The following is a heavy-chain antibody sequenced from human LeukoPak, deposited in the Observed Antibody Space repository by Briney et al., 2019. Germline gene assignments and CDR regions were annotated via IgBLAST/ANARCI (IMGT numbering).Heavy chain of an antibody. CDR3: AKAPYSSSWYGFDP. Sequence: GGSLRLSCAASGFTFSSYGMSWVRQAPGKGLEWVSAISGSGGSTYYADSVKGRFTISRDNSKNTLYLQMNSLRAEDTAVYYCAKAPYSSSWYGFDPWGQGTLVTVSS. J-gene: IGHJ5*02. CDR2: ISGSGGST. V-gene: IGHV3-23*01. CDR1: GFTFSSYG. D-gene: IGHD6-13*01.